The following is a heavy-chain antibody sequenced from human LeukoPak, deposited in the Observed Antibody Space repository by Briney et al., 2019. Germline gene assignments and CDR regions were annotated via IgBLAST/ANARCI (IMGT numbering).Heavy chain of an antibody. Sequence: PSHTLSFTCTGSGGSISSGGYYWIWIPQPTGNDREGMGYIYYNGSTDYTLSLKSRVTISVDTSKNQFSLQLNSVTAADTAVYSLESGKKSYGPSLSYWGQGTLVTVSS. CDR2: IYYNGST. CDR3: ESGKKSYGPSLSY. CDR1: GGSISSGGYY. D-gene: IGHD5-18*01. J-gene: IGHJ4*02. V-gene: IGHV4-31*03.